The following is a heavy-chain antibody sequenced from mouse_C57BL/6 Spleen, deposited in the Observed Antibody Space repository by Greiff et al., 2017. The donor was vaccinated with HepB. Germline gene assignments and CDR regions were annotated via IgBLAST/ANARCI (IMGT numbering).Heavy chain of an antibody. CDR1: GYTFTSYW. D-gene: IGHD1-1*01. V-gene: IGHV1-64*01. CDR3: ARDYGYYFDY. CDR2: IHPNSGST. J-gene: IGHJ2*01. Sequence: VKLQQPGAELVKPGASVKLSCKASGYTFTSYWMHWVKQRPGQGLEWIGMIHPNSGSTNYNEKFKSKATLTVDKSSSTAYMQLSSLTSEDSAVYYCARDYGYYFDYWGQGTTLTVSS.